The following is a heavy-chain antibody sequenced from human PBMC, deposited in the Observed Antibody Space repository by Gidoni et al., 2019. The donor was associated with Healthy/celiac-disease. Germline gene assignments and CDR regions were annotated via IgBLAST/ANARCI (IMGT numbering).Heavy chain of an antibody. Sequence: QVQLVASGGGVVRPGRSLRLSCAAPGFPLSSYAMHWVRQAPGKGLGWVAVISYDGSNKYYADSVKGRFTISRDNSKNTLYLQMNSLRAEDTAVYYCARAGGFLEWLSLDYWGQGTLVTVSS. V-gene: IGHV3-30-3*01. D-gene: IGHD3-3*01. CDR1: GFPLSSYA. J-gene: IGHJ4*02. CDR3: ARAGGFLEWLSLDY. CDR2: ISYDGSNK.